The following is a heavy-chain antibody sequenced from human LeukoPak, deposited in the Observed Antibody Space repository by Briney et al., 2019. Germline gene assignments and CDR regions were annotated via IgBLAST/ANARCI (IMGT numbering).Heavy chain of an antibody. CDR2: ISYDGSNK. CDR1: GFTFSSYA. D-gene: IGHD6-6*01. J-gene: IGHJ4*02. V-gene: IGHV3-30-3*01. CDR3: ATGYEYSRRTEQTFHDY. Sequence: GGSLRLSCAASGFTFSSYAMHWVRQAPGKGLEWVAVISYDGSNKHYADSVKGRFTISRDNSKNTLYLQMNSLRAEDTAVYYCATGYEYSRRTEQTFHDYWGQGTPVTVSS.